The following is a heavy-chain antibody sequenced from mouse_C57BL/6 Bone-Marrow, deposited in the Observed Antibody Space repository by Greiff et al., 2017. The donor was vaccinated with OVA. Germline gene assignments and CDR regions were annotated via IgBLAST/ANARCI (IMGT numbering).Heavy chain of an antibody. CDR2: INPYNGGT. CDR3: ARDSSGYGGFAY. V-gene: IGHV1-19*01. D-gene: IGHD3-2*02. Sequence: VQLQQSGPVLVKPGASVKMSCKASGYTFTDYYMNWVKQSHGKSLEWIGVINPYNGGTSYNQKFKGKATLTVDKSSSTAYMELNSLTSEDSAVYYCARDSSGYGGFAYWGQGTLVTVSA. J-gene: IGHJ3*01. CDR1: GYTFTDYY.